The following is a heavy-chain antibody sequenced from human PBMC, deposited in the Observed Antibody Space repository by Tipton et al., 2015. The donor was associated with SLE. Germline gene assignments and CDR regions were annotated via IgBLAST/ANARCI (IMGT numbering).Heavy chain of an antibody. J-gene: IGHJ5*02. CDR1: GGSFSGYY. CDR3: ARDGSSWYNWFDP. CDR2: INHSGST. Sequence: LRLSCAVYGGSFSGYYWSWIRQPPGKGLEWIGEINHSGSTNYNPSLKSRVTISVDTSKNQFSLKLSSVTAADTAVYYCARDGSSWYNWFDPWGQGTLVTVSS. V-gene: IGHV4-34*01. D-gene: IGHD6-13*01.